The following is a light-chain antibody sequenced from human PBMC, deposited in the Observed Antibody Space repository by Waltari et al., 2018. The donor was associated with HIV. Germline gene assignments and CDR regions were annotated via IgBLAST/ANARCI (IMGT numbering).Light chain of an antibody. Sequence: SYVLTQTPSVSVAPGKTATLTCEGSDIGTRSVHWYRQTPGQAPVLVIYYDGERPSGIAERFSGSNSGNTATLTISRVGVGDEADYYCQVWDANTDVVFGTGTKLTVL. CDR3: QVWDANTDVV. J-gene: IGLJ2*01. V-gene: IGLV3-21*04. CDR1: DIGTRS. CDR2: YDG.